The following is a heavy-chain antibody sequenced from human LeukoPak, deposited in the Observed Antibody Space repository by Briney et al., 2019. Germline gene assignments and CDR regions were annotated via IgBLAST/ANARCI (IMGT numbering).Heavy chain of an antibody. CDR3: AKVQSDIVGAVFFSFDV. V-gene: IGHV3-21*06. J-gene: IGHJ3*01. CDR1: GFNFNSYS. CDR2: ILGSGSEM. D-gene: IGHD1-26*01. Sequence: PGGSLRLSCGASGFNFNSYSMNWVRRAPGKGLEWVASILGSGSEMFYADSVKGRFTIPRDNAANSLYLQMNSLSVEDTAVYYCAKVQSDIVGAVFFSFDVWGQGTMVSVSS.